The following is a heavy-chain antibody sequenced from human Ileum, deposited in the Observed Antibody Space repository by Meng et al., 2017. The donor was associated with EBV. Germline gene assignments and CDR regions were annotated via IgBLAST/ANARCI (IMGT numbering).Heavy chain of an antibody. CDR2: INTNTGDP. CDR1: GYSLTSYG. D-gene: IGHD4-23*01. V-gene: IGHV7-4-1*02. CDR3: ARDLRAVGKDLDY. J-gene: IGHJ4*02. Sequence: QSGSDLKMPGASVKVPCKASGYSLTSYGINWVRQAPGQGLEWMGWINTNTGDPTYAQAFTGRFVFSFDTSLNTAYLQISNLKAEDTAVYYCARDLRAVGKDLDYWGQGTLVTVSS.